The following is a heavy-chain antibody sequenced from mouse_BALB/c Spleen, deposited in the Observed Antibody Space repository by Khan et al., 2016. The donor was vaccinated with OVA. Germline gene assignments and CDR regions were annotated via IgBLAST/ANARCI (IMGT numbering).Heavy chain of an antibody. J-gene: IGHJ2*02. CDR1: GYSITSDYA. V-gene: IGHV3-2*02. CDR3: ARVDGGDFDY. CDR2: ISYSGNT. Sequence: EVELVESGPGLVKPSQSLSLTCTVTGYSITSDYAWNWIRQFPGNKLEWMGFISYSGNTKYNPSLKSRFSITRDTSNNQFFLQLNSVTTEDTATYYCARVDGGDFDYWGQGTSLTVSS. D-gene: IGHD2-3*01.